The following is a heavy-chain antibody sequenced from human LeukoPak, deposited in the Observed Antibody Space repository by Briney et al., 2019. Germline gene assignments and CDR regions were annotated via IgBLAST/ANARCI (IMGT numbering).Heavy chain of an antibody. D-gene: IGHD3-10*01. V-gene: IGHV1-2*02. Sequence: ASVKVSCKASGYTFTSYDINWVRQATGQGLEWMGWINPNSGGTNYAQKFQGRVTMTRDTSISTAYMELSRLRSDDTAVYYCARGFRLRGWSDWFDPWGQGTLVTVSS. CDR2: INPNSGGT. J-gene: IGHJ5*02. CDR1: GYTFTSYD. CDR3: ARGFRLRGWSDWFDP.